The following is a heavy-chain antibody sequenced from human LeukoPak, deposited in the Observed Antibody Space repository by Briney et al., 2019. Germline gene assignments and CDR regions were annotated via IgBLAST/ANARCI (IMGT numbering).Heavy chain of an antibody. D-gene: IGHD3-9*01. CDR2: ISSSSSYI. Sequence: GGSLRLSCAASGFTFSSYSMNWVRQAPGKGLEWVSSISSSSSYIYYADSVKGRFTISRDNAKNSLYLQMNSLRAEDTAVYYCARAWYYDILTGWPPFDYWGQGTLVTVSS. J-gene: IGHJ4*02. V-gene: IGHV3-21*04. CDR1: GFTFSSYS. CDR3: ARAWYYDILTGWPPFDY.